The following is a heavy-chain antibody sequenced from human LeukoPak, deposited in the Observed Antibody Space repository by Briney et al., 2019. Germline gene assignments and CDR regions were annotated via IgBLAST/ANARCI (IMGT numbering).Heavy chain of an antibody. CDR1: GFTFSSYD. CDR3: AKPEFSDSGSYYFDY. D-gene: IGHD1-26*01. J-gene: IGHJ4*02. CDR2: ISYDGSNK. Sequence: PGGSLRLPCAASGFTFSSYDMHWVRQAPGEGLEWVAVISYDGSNKYYADSVKGRFTISRDNSKNTLYLQMNSLRAEDTAMYYCAKPEFSDSGSYYFDYWGQGTLVTVSS. V-gene: IGHV3-30*18.